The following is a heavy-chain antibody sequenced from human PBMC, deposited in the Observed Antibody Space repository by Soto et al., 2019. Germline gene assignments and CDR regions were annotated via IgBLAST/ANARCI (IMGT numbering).Heavy chain of an antibody. J-gene: IGHJ6*02. V-gene: IGHV3-23*01. Sequence: SLRLSCAASGFTFSSQAMSWVRQAPGKGLELVSGISGSGGSTYYADSVKGRFTISRDNSKNTLYLQMNSLRAEDTAVYYCAKEGGGGRNYYYTMDVWGQGTTVT. CDR2: ISGSGGST. CDR3: AKEGGGGRNYYYTMDV. CDR1: GFTFSSQA. D-gene: IGHD2-15*01.